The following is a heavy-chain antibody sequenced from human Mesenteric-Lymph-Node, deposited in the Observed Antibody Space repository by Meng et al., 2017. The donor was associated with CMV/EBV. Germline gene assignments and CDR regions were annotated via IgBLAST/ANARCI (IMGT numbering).Heavy chain of an antibody. CDR2: INPNSVGP. CDR3: ARGITIFGVVITSGDDAFDI. J-gene: IGHJ3*02. V-gene: IGHV1-2*02. D-gene: IGHD3-3*01. CDR1: GYTFTGYY. Sequence: ASVKVSCKASGYTFTGYYMHWVRQAPGQGLEWMGWINPNSVGPNYAEKFQGRVTMTRDTSISTAYMELSRLRSDDTAVYYCARGITIFGVVITSGDDAFDIWGQGTMVTVSS.